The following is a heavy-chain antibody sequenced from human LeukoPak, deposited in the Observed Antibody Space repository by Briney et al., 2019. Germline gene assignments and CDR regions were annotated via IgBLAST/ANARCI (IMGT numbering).Heavy chain of an antibody. Sequence: SEALSLTCAVSGGSISSGTYYWSWIGQPAGKGLEWIGRIYTSGSTNYNPSLKSRITISVDTSKNQFSLKLSSVAAADTAVYYCARNSCPSGSCYDNRGYFDYWGQGTLVTVSS. V-gene: IGHV4-61*02. CDR1: GGSISSGTYY. J-gene: IGHJ4*02. CDR2: IYTSGST. CDR3: ARNSCPSGSCYDNRGYFDY. D-gene: IGHD2-15*01.